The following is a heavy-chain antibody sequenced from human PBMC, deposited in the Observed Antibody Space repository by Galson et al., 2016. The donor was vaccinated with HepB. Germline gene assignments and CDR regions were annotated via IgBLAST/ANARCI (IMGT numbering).Heavy chain of an antibody. CDR1: GGSISGDY. Sequence: QVQLQESGPGLVKPSETLSLTCTVSGGSISGDYWNWIRQSPGKGPEWLAYIYYGSTHYNPSLASRITVSVDTSKNQFSLGLRSMTAADTAVYYCARIRDGYEPYDGFDIWGQGTKVTVSS. CDR3: ARIRDGYEPYDGFDI. D-gene: IGHD5-24*01. V-gene: IGHV4-59*01. CDR2: IYYGST. J-gene: IGHJ3*02.